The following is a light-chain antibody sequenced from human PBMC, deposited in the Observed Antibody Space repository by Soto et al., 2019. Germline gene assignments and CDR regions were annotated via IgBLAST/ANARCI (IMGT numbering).Light chain of an antibody. CDR2: AAS. J-gene: IGKJ5*01. V-gene: IGKV3-20*01. CDR1: QSVVNNF. Sequence: ENVLTQSPGTLSLSAGERVTLSCRASQSVVNNFIAWYQRKPGQSPRLLIYAASSRATGIPDRFSGSGSGTDFTLTISRLEPEDFALSYCQQYGGSPPVTFGQGTRLDI. CDR3: QQYGGSPPVT.